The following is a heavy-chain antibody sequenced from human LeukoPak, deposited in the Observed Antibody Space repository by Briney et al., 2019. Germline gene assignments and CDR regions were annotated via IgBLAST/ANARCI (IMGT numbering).Heavy chain of an antibody. J-gene: IGHJ3*02. CDR1: RFTFSSYA. D-gene: IGHD6-6*01. CDR2: ISSSGGYT. Sequence: GSLRLSCAASRFTFSSYAMSWVRQAPGKGLEWVSTISSSGGYTYYADSVKGRFTISRDNSENTLYLQMNSLRAEDTAVYYCAKDLREYSSSPRNAFDIWGQGTMVTVSS. V-gene: IGHV3-23*01. CDR3: AKDLREYSSSPRNAFDI.